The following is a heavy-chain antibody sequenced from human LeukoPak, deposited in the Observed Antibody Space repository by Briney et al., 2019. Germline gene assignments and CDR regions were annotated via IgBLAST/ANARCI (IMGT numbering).Heavy chain of an antibody. CDR2: IWYDGSNK. V-gene: IGHV3-33*06. J-gene: IGHJ3*02. CDR3: AKGAHVIAAAGXDAFDI. Sequence: GGSLRLSCAASGFTFSSYGMHWVRQAPGKGLEWVAVIWYDGSNKYYADSVKGRFTISRDNSKNTLYLQMNSLRAEDTAVYYCAKGAHVIAAAGXDAFDIWGQGTMVTVSS. D-gene: IGHD6-13*01. CDR1: GFTFSSYG.